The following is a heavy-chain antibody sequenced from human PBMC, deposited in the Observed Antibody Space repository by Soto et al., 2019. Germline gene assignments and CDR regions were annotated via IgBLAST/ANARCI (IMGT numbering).Heavy chain of an antibody. CDR3: AKDYLKEIAAYYAFDI. Sequence: GGSLRLSCAASGFTFSSYAMSWVRQAPGKGLEWVSAISGSGGSTYYADSVKGRFTISRDNSKNTLYLQMNSPRAEDTAVYYCAKDYLKEIAAYYAFDIWGQGTMVTVSS. V-gene: IGHV3-23*01. CDR2: ISGSGGST. D-gene: IGHD6-13*01. J-gene: IGHJ3*02. CDR1: GFTFSSYA.